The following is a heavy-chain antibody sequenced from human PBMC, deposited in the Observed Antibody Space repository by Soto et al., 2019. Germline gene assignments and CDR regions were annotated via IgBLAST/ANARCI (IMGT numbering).Heavy chain of an antibody. J-gene: IGHJ6*02. CDR3: ASFYGDHTIYYDSSGRYYYYGMDV. V-gene: IGHV3-48*02. D-gene: IGHD3-22*01. CDR1: GFTFSSYS. CDR2: ISSSSSTI. Sequence: QLWGPLRLSCAASGFTFSSYSMNWVRQAPGKGLEWVSYISSSSSTIYYADSVKGRFTISRDNAKNSLYLQMNSLRDEDTAVYYCASFYGDHTIYYDSSGRYYYYGMDVWGQGTTVTVSS.